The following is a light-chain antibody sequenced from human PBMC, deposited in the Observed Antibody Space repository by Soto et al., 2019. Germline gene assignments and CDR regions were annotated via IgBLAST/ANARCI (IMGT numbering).Light chain of an antibody. J-gene: IGKJ5*01. CDR2: SAS. CDR1: ESVTSSH. CDR3: QYYGSTRNT. Sequence: EIVLTQSPDTLCLSPGERATLPCRASESVTSSHIAWYQQKPGQAPRLLIYSASSRATGIPDRFSGSGSGTDFTLTISTLEPEDFAVYYCQYYGSTRNTFGQGTRLEIK. V-gene: IGKV3-20*01.